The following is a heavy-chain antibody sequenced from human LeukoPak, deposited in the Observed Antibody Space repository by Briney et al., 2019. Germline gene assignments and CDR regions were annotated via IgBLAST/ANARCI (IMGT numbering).Heavy chain of an antibody. J-gene: IGHJ4*02. CDR1: GFSVSNNY. Sequence: GGSLRLSCAVSGFSVSNNYMYWVRQAPGKGLEWVSLIYSRGGTSYADSVKGRFTISRDSSKNTLFLQMNSLRVEDTAVYYCARDPPGIAASGTYYWGQGTLVTVSS. V-gene: IGHV3-53*01. CDR2: IYSRGGT. D-gene: IGHD6-13*01. CDR3: ARDPPGIAASGTYY.